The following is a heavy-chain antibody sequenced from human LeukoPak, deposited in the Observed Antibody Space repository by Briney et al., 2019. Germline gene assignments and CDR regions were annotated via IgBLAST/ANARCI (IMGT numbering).Heavy chain of an antibody. CDR2: ISSDSRTI. CDR3: AREFFDY. J-gene: IGHJ4*02. Sequence: GGSLRLSCAASGFSFSSFDMNWVRQAPGKGLRWISFISSDSRTIYYADSVRGRFTISRDNAKNSLYLQMNSLRAEDTAVYYCAREFFDYWGQGTLVTVSS. V-gene: IGHV3-48*04. CDR1: GFSFSSFD.